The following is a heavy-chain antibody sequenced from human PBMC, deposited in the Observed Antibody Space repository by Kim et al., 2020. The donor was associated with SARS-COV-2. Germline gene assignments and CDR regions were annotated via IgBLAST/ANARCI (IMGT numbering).Heavy chain of an antibody. CDR1: GGSISSGGYY. CDR2: IYYSGST. CDR3: AREDIAVAGLGVGY. D-gene: IGHD6-19*01. V-gene: IGHV4-31*03. Sequence: SETLSLTCTVSGGSISSGGYYWSWIRQHPGKGLEWIGYIYYSGSTYYNPSLKSRVTISVDTSKNQFSLKLSSVTAADTAVYYCAREDIAVAGLGVGYWGQRTLVTVSS. J-gene: IGHJ4*02.